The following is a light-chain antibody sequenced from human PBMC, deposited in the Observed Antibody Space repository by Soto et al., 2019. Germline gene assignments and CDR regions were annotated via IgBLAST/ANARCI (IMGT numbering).Light chain of an antibody. J-gene: IGKJ1*01. CDR1: QSVSSNY. V-gene: IGKV3-20*01. Sequence: EIVLTQSPGTLSLSPGGRATLSCRASQSVSSNYLVWYQQRPGQAPRLLIHGASSRATGIPDRFSGSGSGTDFTLTISRLEPEDFAVYYCQQYGSSPPWTFGQGTKVEIK. CDR3: QQYGSSPPWT. CDR2: GAS.